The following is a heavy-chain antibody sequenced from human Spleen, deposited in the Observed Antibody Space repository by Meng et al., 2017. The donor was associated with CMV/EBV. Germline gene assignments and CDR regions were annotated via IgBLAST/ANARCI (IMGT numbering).Heavy chain of an antibody. Sequence: GESLKISCAASGFTFSTNSMHWVRQAPGKGLEWLAVISYDGSTSYYADSVKGRFTTSRDNSRNTLYLQLNSLRGEDTAVYYCAKDLGSSNSFDYWGQGTLVTVSS. CDR3: AKDLGSSNSFDY. J-gene: IGHJ4*02. CDR2: ISYDGSTS. CDR1: GFTFSTNS. D-gene: IGHD6-6*01. V-gene: IGHV3-30-3*01.